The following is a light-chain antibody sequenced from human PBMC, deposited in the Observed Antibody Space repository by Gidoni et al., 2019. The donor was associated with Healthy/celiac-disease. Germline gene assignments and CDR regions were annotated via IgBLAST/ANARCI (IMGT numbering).Light chain of an antibody. CDR2: QDS. CDR3: QAWDSSTVV. CDR1: QLGDKY. Sequence: SYELTQPPSVSVSPGQTASITCSGDQLGDKYACWYQQKPGQSPVLVIYQDSKRPSGIPERFSGSNSGNTATLTISGTQAMDEAVYYCQAWDSSTVVFGGGTKLTVL. V-gene: IGLV3-1*01. J-gene: IGLJ2*01.